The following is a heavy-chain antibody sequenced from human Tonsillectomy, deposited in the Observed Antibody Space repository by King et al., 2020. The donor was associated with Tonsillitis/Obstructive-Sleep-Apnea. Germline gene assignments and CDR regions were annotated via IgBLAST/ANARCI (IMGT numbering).Heavy chain of an antibody. J-gene: IGHJ4*02. Sequence: VQLVESGGGLIQPGGSLRLSCAASGFTVSSNYMSWVRQAPGKGLEWVSVIYSGGSTYYADSVKGRFTISRDNSKNTLYLQMNSLRAEDTAVYYCARDKGGARGDSPSLDYWGQGTLVTVSS. D-gene: IGHD4-17*01. V-gene: IGHV3-53*01. CDR2: IYSGGST. CDR1: GFTVSSNY. CDR3: ARDKGGARGDSPSLDY.